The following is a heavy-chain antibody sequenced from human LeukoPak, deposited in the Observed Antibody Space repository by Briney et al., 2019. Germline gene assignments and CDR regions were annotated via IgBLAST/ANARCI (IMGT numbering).Heavy chain of an antibody. J-gene: IGHJ4*02. CDR3: TVNLVAAAIGY. D-gene: IGHD5-12*01. CDR1: GFTFSSYG. Sequence: GGSLRLSCAASGFTFSSYGMHWVRQAPGKGLEWVAVIWYDGSNKYYADSVKGRFTISRDDSKNTLYLQMDSLKTEDTAVYYCTVNLVAAAIGYWGQGTLVTVSS. V-gene: IGHV3-33*01. CDR2: IWYDGSNK.